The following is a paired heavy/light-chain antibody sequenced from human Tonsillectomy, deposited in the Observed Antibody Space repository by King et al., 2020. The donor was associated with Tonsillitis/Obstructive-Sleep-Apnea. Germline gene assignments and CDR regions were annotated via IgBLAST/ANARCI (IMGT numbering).Light chain of an antibody. Sequence: QTVVTQEPSLTVSPGGTVTLTCASSTGAVTSGYYPNWFQQKPGQAPRALIYSTSNKHSWTPARFSGSLLGGKAALTLSGVQPEDEAEYYCLLYYGGAWVFGGGTKLTVL. V-gene: IGLV7-43*01. CDR2: STS. CDR3: LLYYGGAWV. J-gene: IGLJ3*02. CDR1: TGAVTSGYY.
Heavy chain of an antibody. CDR1: GFTFSSYS. J-gene: IGHJ6*03. CDR2: ISSSSSYI. CDR3: ARGSLLTTIFGIPKYPWDYYYMDV. D-gene: IGHD3-3*01. V-gene: IGHV3-21*01. Sequence: EVQLVESGGGLVKPGGSLRLSCAASGFTFSSYSMNWVRQAPGKGLEWVSSISSSSSYIYYADSVKGRFTISRDNAKNSLYLQMNSLRAEDTAVYYCARGSLLTTIFGIPKYPWDYYYMDVWGKGTTVTVSS.